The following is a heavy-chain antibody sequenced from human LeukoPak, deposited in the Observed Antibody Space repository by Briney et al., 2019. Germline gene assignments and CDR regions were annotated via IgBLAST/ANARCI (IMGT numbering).Heavy chain of an antibody. CDR3: ARDGVTKSFDY. V-gene: IGHV3-74*01. J-gene: IGHJ4*02. Sequence: GGSLRLSCSASGFTFSDYYMSWIRQAPGKGLVWVSRINSDGSSTSYADSVKGRFTISRDNAKNTLYLQMNSLRAEDTAVYYCARDGVTKSFDYWGQGTLVTVSS. CDR1: GFTFSDYY. CDR2: INSDGSST. D-gene: IGHD4-11*01.